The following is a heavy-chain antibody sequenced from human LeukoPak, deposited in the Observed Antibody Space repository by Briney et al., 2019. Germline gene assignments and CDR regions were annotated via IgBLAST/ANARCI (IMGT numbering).Heavy chain of an antibody. CDR1: GGTFSSYA. V-gene: IGHV1-69*01. J-gene: IGHJ5*02. CDR2: IIPIFGTA. CDR3: ARDPRNRGPNWFDP. Sequence: ASVKVSCKASGGTFSSYAISWVRQAPGQGLEWTGGIIPIFGTANYAQKFQGRVTITADESTSTAYMELSSLRSEDTAVYYCARDPRNRGPNWFDPWGQGTLVTVSS. D-gene: IGHD1-14*01.